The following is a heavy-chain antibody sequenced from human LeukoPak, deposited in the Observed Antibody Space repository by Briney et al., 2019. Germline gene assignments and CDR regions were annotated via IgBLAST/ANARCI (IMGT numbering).Heavy chain of an antibody. V-gene: IGHV3-11*04. J-gene: IGHJ3*02. Sequence: SGGSLRLSCAASGFTFSDYYMSWIRQAPGKGLEWVSYISSSGSTIYYADSVKGRFTISRDNAKNSLYLQMNSLRAEDTAVYYCARDLRPTITIFGVARDAFDIWGQGTMLTVSS. CDR3: ARDLRPTITIFGVARDAFDI. CDR1: GFTFSDYY. D-gene: IGHD3-3*01. CDR2: ISSSGSTI.